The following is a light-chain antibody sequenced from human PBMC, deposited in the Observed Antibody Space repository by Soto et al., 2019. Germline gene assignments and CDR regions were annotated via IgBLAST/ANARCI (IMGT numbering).Light chain of an antibody. Sequence: QSVLTQPPSVSGAPGQRVTISCTGGSSNIGAGFDVHWYQQLPRTAPKLLIYNNNNRPSGVPDRFSVSRSATSASLAITGLQAADEAYYYCQYYDSSLSAYVFGTGTQLTVL. J-gene: IGLJ1*01. CDR3: QYYDSSLSAYV. V-gene: IGLV1-40*01. CDR1: SSNIGAGFD. CDR2: NNN.